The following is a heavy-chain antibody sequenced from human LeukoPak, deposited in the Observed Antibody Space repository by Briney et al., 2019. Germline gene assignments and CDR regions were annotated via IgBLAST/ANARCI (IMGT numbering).Heavy chain of an antibody. CDR1: GGSISSSSYY. V-gene: IGHV4-39*07. CDR2: IYYSGST. D-gene: IGHD1-1*01. Sequence: SETLSLTCTVSGGSISSSSYYWGWIRQPPGKGLEWIGSIYYSGSTYYNPSLKSRVTISVDTSKNQFSLKLSSVTAADTAVYYCARDLARRHAFDIWGQGTMVTVSS. CDR3: ARDLARRHAFDI. J-gene: IGHJ3*02.